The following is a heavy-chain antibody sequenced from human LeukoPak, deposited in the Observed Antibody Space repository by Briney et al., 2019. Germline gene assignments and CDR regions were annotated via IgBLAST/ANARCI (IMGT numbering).Heavy chain of an antibody. Sequence: GGSLRLSCAASGFTFSGYEMNWVRQAPGKGLEWVSYISSSGSTIYYADSVKGRFTISRDNAKNSLYLQMNSLRAEDTAVYYCARELGYCSSTSCYARFDYWGQGTLVTVSS. J-gene: IGHJ4*02. D-gene: IGHD2-2*01. CDR3: ARELGYCSSTSCYARFDY. CDR1: GFTFSGYE. CDR2: ISSSGSTI. V-gene: IGHV3-48*03.